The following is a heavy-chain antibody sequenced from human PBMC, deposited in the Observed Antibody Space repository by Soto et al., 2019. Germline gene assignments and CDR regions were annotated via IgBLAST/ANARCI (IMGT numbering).Heavy chain of an antibody. CDR1: GYSFTSYW. Sequence: SGYSFTSYWIGWVRQMPGKGLEWMGIIYPGDSDTRYSPSFQGQVTISADKSISTAYLQWSSLKASDTAMYYCARLSIVVVPAAMEGGYYYYYMDVWGKGTTVTVSS. V-gene: IGHV5-51*01. D-gene: IGHD2-2*01. J-gene: IGHJ6*03. CDR2: IYPGDSDT. CDR3: ARLSIVVVPAAMEGGYYYYYMDV.